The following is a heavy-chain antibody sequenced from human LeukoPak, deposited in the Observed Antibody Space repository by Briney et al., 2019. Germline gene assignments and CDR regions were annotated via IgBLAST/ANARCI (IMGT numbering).Heavy chain of an antibody. J-gene: IGHJ4*02. CDR2: IYTSGST. V-gene: IGHV4-4*07. CDR3: ARGWYDFWSGYYTLG. CDR1: GGSISSYY. D-gene: IGHD3-3*01. Sequence: PSETLSLTCTVSGGSISSYYWSWLRQPAGKGLEWIGRIYTSGSTNYNPSLKSRVTMSVDTSKNQFSLKLSSVTAADTAVYYCARGWYDFWSGYYTLGWGQGTLVTVSS.